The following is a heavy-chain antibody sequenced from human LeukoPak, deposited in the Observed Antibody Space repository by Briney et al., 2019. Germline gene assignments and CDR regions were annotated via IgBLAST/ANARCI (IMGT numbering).Heavy chain of an antibody. CDR1: GGSISSSSYY. CDR2: IYYSGST. V-gene: IGHV4-39*01. Sequence: PSETLSLTCTVSGGSISSSSYYWGWIRQPPGKGLEWIGSIYYSGSTYYNPSLKSRVTISVDTSKNQFSLKLSSVTAADTAVYYCARHGVVLRYFDWLPHFDYWGQGTLVTVSS. J-gene: IGHJ4*02. CDR3: ARHGVVLRYFDWLPHFDY. D-gene: IGHD3-9*01.